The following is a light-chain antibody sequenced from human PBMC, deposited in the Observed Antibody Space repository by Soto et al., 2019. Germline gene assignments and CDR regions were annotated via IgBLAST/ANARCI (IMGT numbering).Light chain of an antibody. V-gene: IGKV3-15*01. Sequence: EIVMTQSPATLSVSPGQRATLSCRASQSISTELAWYQPKPGQPPRLLIYSASTRATGVPARFTGSGSGSEFTLTISGLQSEDFAVYYCQQGHNWPLTVGQGTMLEI. CDR3: QQGHNWPLT. CDR2: SAS. CDR1: QSISTE. J-gene: IGKJ2*01.